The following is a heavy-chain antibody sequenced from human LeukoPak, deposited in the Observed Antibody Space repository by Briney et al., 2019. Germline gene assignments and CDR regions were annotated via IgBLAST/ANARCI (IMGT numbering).Heavy chain of an antibody. Sequence: SETLSLTCTVSGGSISSSSYYWGWIRQPPGKGLEWIGSIYYSGSTYYNPSLKSRVTISVDTSKNQFSLKLSSVTAADTAVYYCARRRGDSYGPHDAFDIWGQGTMVTVSS. D-gene: IGHD5-18*01. CDR2: IYYSGST. V-gene: IGHV4-39*01. CDR3: ARRRGDSYGPHDAFDI. CDR1: GGSISSSSYY. J-gene: IGHJ3*02.